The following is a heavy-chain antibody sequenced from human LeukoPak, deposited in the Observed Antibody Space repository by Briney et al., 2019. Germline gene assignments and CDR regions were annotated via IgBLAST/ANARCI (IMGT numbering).Heavy chain of an antibody. CDR1: GYTFSNYG. CDR3: ARDRLQHYYYYGMDV. J-gene: IGHJ6*02. D-gene: IGHD5-24*01. Sequence: ASVKVSCKASGYTFSNYGISWVRQAPGQGLEWMGWISAYNGNTNYAQKLQGRVTMTTDTSTSTAYMELRSLRSDDTAVYYCARDRLQHYYYYGMDVWGQGTTVTVSS. CDR2: ISAYNGNT. V-gene: IGHV1-18*01.